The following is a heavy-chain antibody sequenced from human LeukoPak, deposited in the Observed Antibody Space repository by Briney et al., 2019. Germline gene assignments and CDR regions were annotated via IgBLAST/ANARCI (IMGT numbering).Heavy chain of an antibody. D-gene: IGHD5-18*01. CDR3: ARTQPFGYSYGPYFDY. CDR2: IYYNGNT. V-gene: IGHV4-59*08. J-gene: IGHJ4*02. Sequence: SETLSLTCTVSSGSISSYYWSWIRQPPGKGLEWIGYIYYNGNTDYNPSLKSRVTISVDTSKNQFSLKLTSVTAADTAVYFCARTQPFGYSYGPYFDYWGQGTLVTVSS. CDR1: SGSISSYY.